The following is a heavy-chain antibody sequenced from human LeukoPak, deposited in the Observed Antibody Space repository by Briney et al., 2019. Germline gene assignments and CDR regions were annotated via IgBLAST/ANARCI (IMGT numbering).Heavy chain of an antibody. D-gene: IGHD2-2*01. Sequence: GASAKVSCKASGYTFTSYGISWVRQAPGQGLEWMGWISAYNGNTNYAQKLQGRVTMTTDTSTSTTYMELRSLRSDDTAVYYCARRGVPAATNYFDYWGQGTLVTVSS. J-gene: IGHJ4*02. CDR1: GYTFTSYG. CDR3: ARRGVPAATNYFDY. V-gene: IGHV1-18*04. CDR2: ISAYNGNT.